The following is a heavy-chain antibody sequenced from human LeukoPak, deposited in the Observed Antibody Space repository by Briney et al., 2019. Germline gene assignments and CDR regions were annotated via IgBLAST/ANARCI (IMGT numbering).Heavy chain of an antibody. Sequence: PSETLSLTCTASGGSISSYYWSWIRQPPGKGLEWIGYIYYSGSTNYNPSLKSRVTISVDTSKNQFSLKLTSVTAADTAVYYCARAHLYASGGYSDYWGQGTLVTVSS. D-gene: IGHD3-10*01. CDR3: ARAHLYASGGYSDY. CDR2: IYYSGST. V-gene: IGHV4-59*01. J-gene: IGHJ4*02. CDR1: GGSISSYY.